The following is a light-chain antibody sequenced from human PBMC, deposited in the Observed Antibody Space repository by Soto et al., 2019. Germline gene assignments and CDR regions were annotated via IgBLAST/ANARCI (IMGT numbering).Light chain of an antibody. Sequence: EIVLTQFPGTLSLSPGERATLSCRASQSVGSNYLAWYQQRPGQPPNLLIYGASHRAPDIPDRFSGSGSGTVFTLTLSRLEPEDVAVYYCQQYGSSIQTFGQGTKVEIK. V-gene: IGKV3-20*01. CDR2: GAS. CDR3: QQYGSSIQT. J-gene: IGKJ1*01. CDR1: QSVGSNY.